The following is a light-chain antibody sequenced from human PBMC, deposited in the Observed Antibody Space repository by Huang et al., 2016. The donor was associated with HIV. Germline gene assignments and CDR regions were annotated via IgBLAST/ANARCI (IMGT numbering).Light chain of an antibody. CDR2: ATS. Sequence: DIQMTQSPSSLSASVGDRVTITCRACQGIGNSLAWYQTKPGKAPRLLLYATSTLESGVPSRFRGSGSGTHYTLTINTLQPEDIASYYCQQYHSLPWTFGQGTKVEIK. V-gene: IGKV1-NL1*01. CDR1: QGIGNS. J-gene: IGKJ1*01. CDR3: QQYHSLPWT.